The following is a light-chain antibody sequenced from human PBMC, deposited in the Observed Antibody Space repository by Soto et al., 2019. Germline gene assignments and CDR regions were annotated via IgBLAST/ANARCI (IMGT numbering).Light chain of an antibody. J-gene: IGKJ2*01. V-gene: IGKV1-39*01. CDR3: QQYYSYPYT. CDR1: QSISNF. CDR2: AAS. Sequence: DIQMTQSPSSLSASVGDRVTITCRASQSISNFLNWCQQKPGKAPNLLIYAASSLQSGVPSRFSGSGSGTDFTLTISYLQSEDFATYYCQQYYSYPYTFGQGTKVDIK.